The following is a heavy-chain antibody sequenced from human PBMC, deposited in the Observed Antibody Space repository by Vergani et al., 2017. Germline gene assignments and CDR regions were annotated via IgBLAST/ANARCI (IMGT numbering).Heavy chain of an antibody. CDR3: GRRSSVEWLVRLGWVDP. V-gene: IGHV4-39*01. D-gene: IGHD6-19*01. CDR2: IYYSGGT. CDR1: GASIRSSNYY. J-gene: IGHJ5*02. Sequence: QLQLQESGPGLVKPSATLSLTCSVSGASIRSSNYYWGWIRQPPGKGLEWIAGIYYSGGTYHNPSLKSRVTISVDTSKNQFSLKLSSVTAADTAVYFCGRRSSVEWLVRLGWVDPWGQGVLVTVSS.